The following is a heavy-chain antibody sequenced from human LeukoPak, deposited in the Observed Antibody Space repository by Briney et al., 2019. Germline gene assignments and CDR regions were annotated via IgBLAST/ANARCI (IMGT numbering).Heavy chain of an antibody. CDR2: IIPIFGTA. CDR1: GGTFSSYA. Sequence: ASVKVSCKASGGTFSSYAISWVRQAPGQGLEWMGGIIPIFGTANYAQKFQGRVTITADESTSTAYMELSSLRSEDTAVYYCARDNSGSYGFSPNNWFDPWGQGTLVTVSS. CDR3: ARDNSGSYGFSPNNWFDP. V-gene: IGHV1-69*13. D-gene: IGHD1-26*01. J-gene: IGHJ5*02.